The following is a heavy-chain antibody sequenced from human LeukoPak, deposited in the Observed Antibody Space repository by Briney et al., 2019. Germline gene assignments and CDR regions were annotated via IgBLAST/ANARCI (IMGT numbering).Heavy chain of an antibody. J-gene: IGHJ4*02. CDR1: GFTVSNNF. CDR2: IKQDGSEK. V-gene: IGHV3-7*04. CDR3: ARGRYCSSTSCRYFDY. D-gene: IGHD2-2*01. Sequence: PGGSLRLSCVASGFTVSNNFMSWVRQAPGKGLEWVANIKQDGSEKYYVDSVKGRFTISRDTAKNSLYLQMNSLRAEDTAVYYCARGRYCSSTSCRYFDYWGQGTLVTVSS.